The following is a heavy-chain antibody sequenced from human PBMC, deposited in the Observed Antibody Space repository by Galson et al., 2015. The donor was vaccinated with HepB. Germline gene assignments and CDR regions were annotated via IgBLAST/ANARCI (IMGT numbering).Heavy chain of an antibody. V-gene: IGHV1-69*04. Sequence: SVKVSCKASGGTFSSYAISWVRQAPGQGLEWMGRIIPILGIANYAQKFQGRVTITADKSTSTAYMELSSLRSEDTAVYYCARMYSGSYYGRDAFDIWGQGTMVTVSS. CDR2: IIPILGIA. CDR1: GGTFSSYA. D-gene: IGHD1-26*01. CDR3: ARMYSGSYYGRDAFDI. J-gene: IGHJ3*02.